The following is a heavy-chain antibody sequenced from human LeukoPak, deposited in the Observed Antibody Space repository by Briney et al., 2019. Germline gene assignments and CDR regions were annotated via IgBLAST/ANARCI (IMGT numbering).Heavy chain of an antibody. Sequence: ASVKVSCKASGYTFTSYGISWVRQAPGQGLEWMGWISAYNGNTNYTQKLQGRVTMTTDTSTSTAYMELRSLRSDDTAVYYCARDLCSSTSCLYYYYYYGMDVWGQGTTVTVSS. V-gene: IGHV1-18*01. CDR3: ARDLCSSTSCLYYYYYYGMDV. CDR2: ISAYNGNT. D-gene: IGHD2-2*01. J-gene: IGHJ6*02. CDR1: GYTFTSYG.